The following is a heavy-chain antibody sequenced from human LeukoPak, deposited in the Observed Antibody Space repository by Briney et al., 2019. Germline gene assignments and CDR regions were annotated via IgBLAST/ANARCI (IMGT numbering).Heavy chain of an antibody. Sequence: SQTLSLTCAISGDSVSSNSSTWNRNTQSQAIGLEWLGRTNYRSKSYKYYAVCVKIRITINQDTYKLQFVLEMTPRTPEGTAVYYWARDGMAVAVGYFDLWGRGTLVTVSS. V-gene: IGHV6-1*01. CDR3: ARDGMAVAVGYFDL. D-gene: IGHD6-19*01. CDR2: TNYRSKSYK. CDR1: GDSVSSNSST. J-gene: IGHJ2*01.